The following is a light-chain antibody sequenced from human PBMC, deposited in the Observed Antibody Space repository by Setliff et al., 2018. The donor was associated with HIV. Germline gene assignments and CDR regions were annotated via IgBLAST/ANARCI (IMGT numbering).Light chain of an antibody. CDR2: RAS. Sequence: QSALTQPASVSGSPGQSITISCTGTSGDVGRYNLVSWYQQQPGKPPKLMIYRASKRPSGVSNRFSGSKSGNTASLTISGLQAEDEADYYCCSNTGSNTYVFGTGTKSPS. CDR1: SGDVGRYNL. J-gene: IGLJ1*01. V-gene: IGLV2-23*01. CDR3: CSNTGSNTYV.